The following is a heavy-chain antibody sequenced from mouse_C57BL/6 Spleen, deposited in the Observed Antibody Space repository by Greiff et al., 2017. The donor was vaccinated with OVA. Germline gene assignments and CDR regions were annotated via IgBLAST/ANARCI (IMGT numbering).Heavy chain of an antibody. V-gene: IGHV5-4*01. Sequence: EVKLMESGGGLVKPGGSLKLSCAASGFTFSSYAMSWVRQTPEKRLEWVATISDGGSYTYYPDNVKGRFTISRDNAKNNLYLQMSHLKSEDTAMYYCARDGEYYGGGYFDVWGTGTTVTVSS. J-gene: IGHJ1*03. D-gene: IGHD1-1*01. CDR3: ARDGEYYGGGYFDV. CDR1: GFTFSSYA. CDR2: ISDGGSYT.